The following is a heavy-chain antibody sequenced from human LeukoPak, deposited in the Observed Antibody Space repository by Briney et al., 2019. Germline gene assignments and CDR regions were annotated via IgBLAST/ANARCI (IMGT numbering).Heavy chain of an antibody. J-gene: IGHJ4*02. CDR3: AREGYSNYFDY. CDR1: GFTFSSYG. V-gene: IGHV3-33*01. Sequence: GGSSRLSCAASGFTFSSYGMHWVRQAPGKGLEWVAVIRYDGSNKYYADSVKGRFTISRDNSKNTLYLQMNSLRAEDTAVYYCAREGYSNYFDYWGQGTLVTVSS. CDR2: IRYDGSNK. D-gene: IGHD4-4*01.